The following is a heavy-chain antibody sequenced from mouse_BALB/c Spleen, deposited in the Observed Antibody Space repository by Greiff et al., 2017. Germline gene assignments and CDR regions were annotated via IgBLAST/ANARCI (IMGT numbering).Heavy chain of an antibody. D-gene: IGHD2-14*01. CDR2: IYPGDGDT. V-gene: IGHV1-80*01. J-gene: IGHJ4*01. Sequence: QVQLQQSGAELVRPGSSVKISCKASGYAFSSYWMNWVKQRPGQGLEWIGQIYPGDGDTNYNGKFKGKATLTADKSSSTAYMQLSSLTSEDSAVYFCARYYRYDVYAMDYWGQGTSVTVSS. CDR3: ARYYRYDVYAMDY. CDR1: GYAFSSYW.